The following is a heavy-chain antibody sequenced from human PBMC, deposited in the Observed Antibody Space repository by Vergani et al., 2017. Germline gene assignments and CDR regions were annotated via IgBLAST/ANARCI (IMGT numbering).Heavy chain of an antibody. CDR1: GGSFTSYY. CDR3: AGVNTETNGHLYYYYYMDV. Sequence: QVQLQQWGGGLLKPSETLSLTCVVNGGSFTSYYWTWIRQSPGEGLEWVGDIDHTGRPDYNPSLKSRLTMSVDKSRNQFSLTLNSVTATDTAIYFCAGVNTETNGHLYYYYYMDVWGQGTAVTVS. J-gene: IGHJ6*03. V-gene: IGHV4-34*01. D-gene: IGHD4-11*01. CDR2: IDHTGRP.